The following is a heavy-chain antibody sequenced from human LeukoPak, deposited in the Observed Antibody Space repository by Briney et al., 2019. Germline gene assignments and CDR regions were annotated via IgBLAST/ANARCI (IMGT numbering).Heavy chain of an antibody. CDR1: GGTFSRYT. V-gene: IGHV1-69*01. J-gene: IGHJ4*02. Sequence: SVKVSCKASGGTFSRYTISWVRQAPGQGLEWMGGIIPMFGRAYYAQKFQGRLTITADESSTTAYMELSGLRSEDTAVYYCATDASIYDSRGYYYLWWGQGTLVTVSS. CDR2: IIPMFGRA. CDR3: ATDASIYDSRGYYYLW. D-gene: IGHD3-22*01.